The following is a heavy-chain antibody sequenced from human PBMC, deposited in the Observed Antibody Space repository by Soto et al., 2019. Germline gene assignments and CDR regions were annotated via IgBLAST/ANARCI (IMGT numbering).Heavy chain of an antibody. J-gene: IGHJ4*02. V-gene: IGHV1-69*13. CDR3: AGGRSSWPHFDF. CDR2: IIPIFGTA. CDR1: GGTFSSYA. Sequence: GASVKVSCKASGGTFSSYAISWVRQAPGQGLEWMGGIIPIFGTANYAQKFQGRVTITADESTSTAYMELRSLRSDDTAVYYCAGGRSSWPHFDFRGQGTLVTVST. D-gene: IGHD6-13*01.